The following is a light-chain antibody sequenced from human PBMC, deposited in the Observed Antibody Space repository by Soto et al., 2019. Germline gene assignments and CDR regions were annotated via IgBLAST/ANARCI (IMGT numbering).Light chain of an antibody. CDR3: QQTYDSLVS. CDR1: QTISDY. CDR2: GSS. Sequence: DIQMTQSPPSLSASVGDRVTITCRASQTISDYLHWYQQKPGKAPTLLIYGSSSLQTGVPPRFSDSGSGTEFTPTMSSLQPEDFGTYYCQQTYDSLVSFGGGTKVDIK. V-gene: IGKV1-39*01. J-gene: IGKJ4*01.